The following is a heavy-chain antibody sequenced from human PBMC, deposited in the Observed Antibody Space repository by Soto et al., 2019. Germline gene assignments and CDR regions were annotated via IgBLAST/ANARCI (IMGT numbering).Heavy chain of an antibody. CDR1: GGTFSSYA. CDR3: ARKAAWGSGWYWFDY. CDR2: IIPIFGTA. Sequence: ASVKVSCKASGGTFSSYAISWVRQAPGQGLEWMGGIIPIFGTANYAQKFQGRVTITADESTSTAYMELSSLRSEDTAVYYCARKAAWGSGWYWFDYWGQGTLVTVSS. D-gene: IGHD6-19*01. V-gene: IGHV1-69*13. J-gene: IGHJ4*02.